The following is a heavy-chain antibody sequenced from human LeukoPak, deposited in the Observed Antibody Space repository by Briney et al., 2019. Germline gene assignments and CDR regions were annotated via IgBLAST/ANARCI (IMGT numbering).Heavy chain of an antibody. D-gene: IGHD1-1*01. V-gene: IGHV3-53*01. Sequence: RGGPLRPSGGASGFTFRSKHMTWGRQAAGKGLGWFAFIYPSGSTYYAHSVKGRFTIYRDNSKNTLYLQMSSLRAEDTAVYYCATLTPYKRNDWGSNIWGQGTVVTVSS. CDR2: IYPSGST. CDR1: GFTFRSKH. J-gene: IGHJ3*02. CDR3: ATLTPYKRNDWGSNI.